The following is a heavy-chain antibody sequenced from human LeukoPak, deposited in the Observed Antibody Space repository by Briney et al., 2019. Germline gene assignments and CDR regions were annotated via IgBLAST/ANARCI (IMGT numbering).Heavy chain of an antibody. CDR1: GGSISSGYY. V-gene: IGHV4-38-2*02. CDR3: ARELYYDILTGHPDY. D-gene: IGHD3-9*01. J-gene: IGHJ4*02. CDR2: IYHSGST. Sequence: SETLSLTCTVSGGSISSGYYWGWIRQPPGKGLEWIGSIYHSGSTYYNPSLKSRVTISVDTSKNQFSLKLSSVTAADTAVYYCARELYYDILTGHPDYWGQGTLVTVSS.